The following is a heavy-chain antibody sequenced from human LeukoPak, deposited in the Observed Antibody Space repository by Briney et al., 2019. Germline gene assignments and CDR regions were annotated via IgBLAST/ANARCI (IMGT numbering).Heavy chain of an antibody. CDR2: ISTYNGDT. V-gene: IGHV1-18*01. J-gene: IGHJ6*02. CDR1: GYTFSAYG. CDR3: ARDRGIERSYGMDV. D-gene: IGHD5-18*01. Sequence: VASVKVSCKTSGYTFSAYGISWVRQAPGQGLEWMGWISTYNGDTNYAQKFHGRVTMTTDTSTSTAYMELRSLRSDDTAVYYCARDRGIERSYGMDVWGQGTTVTVS.